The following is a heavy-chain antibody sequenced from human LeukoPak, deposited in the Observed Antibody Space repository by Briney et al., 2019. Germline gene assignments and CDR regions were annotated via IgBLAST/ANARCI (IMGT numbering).Heavy chain of an antibody. CDR1: GFTFNDYY. CDR2: ISSSGTTI. Sequence: PGGSLRLSCAASGFTFNDYYMSWIRQAPGKGLEWVSYISSSGTTIYNADSVKGRFSVSRDNAKSSLYLQMNSLRAEDTAVYYCGRGHWGLDYWGQGALVTVSS. V-gene: IGHV3-11*04. J-gene: IGHJ4*02. CDR3: GRGHWGLDY. D-gene: IGHD7-27*01.